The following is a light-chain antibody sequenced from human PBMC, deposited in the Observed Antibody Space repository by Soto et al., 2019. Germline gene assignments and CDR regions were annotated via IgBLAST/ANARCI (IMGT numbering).Light chain of an antibody. J-gene: IGLJ1*01. CDR1: SSNIGAGYD. Sequence: QSVLKQPPSVSGAPGQRVTISCAGSSSNIGAGYDVHWYQQLPGTAPKLLIYGNSNRPSGVPDRFSGSKSGTSASLAITGLQADGEADYYCQSYDSSLSGYVFGTGTKVTVL. CDR3: QSYDSSLSGYV. V-gene: IGLV1-40*01. CDR2: GNS.